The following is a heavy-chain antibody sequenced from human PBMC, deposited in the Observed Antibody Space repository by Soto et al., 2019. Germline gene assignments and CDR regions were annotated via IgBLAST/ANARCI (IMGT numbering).Heavy chain of an antibody. V-gene: IGHV4-39*01. J-gene: IGHJ5*02. CDR3: ARHDWFAP. CDR1: Y. Sequence: YRCWIRKPPGKGLEWIGSIYYSGSTYYNPSLKSRVTISVDTSKNQFSLKLSSVTAADTAVYYCARHDWFAPWGQGTLVTVSS. CDR2: IYYSGST.